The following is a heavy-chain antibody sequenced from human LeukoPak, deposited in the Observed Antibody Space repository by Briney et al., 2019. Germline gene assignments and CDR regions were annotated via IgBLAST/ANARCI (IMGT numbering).Heavy chain of an antibody. Sequence: ASVKVSCKASGYTFTGYYMHWVRQAPGQGLEWMGWINPNSGATNYAQKFQGRVTMTRDTSISTAYMELSRLRSDDTAVYYCARSKVNYYGSGGVYGMDVWGQGTTVTVSS. CDR1: GYTFTGYY. J-gene: IGHJ6*02. D-gene: IGHD3-10*01. CDR2: INPNSGAT. V-gene: IGHV1-2*02. CDR3: ARSKVNYYGSGGVYGMDV.